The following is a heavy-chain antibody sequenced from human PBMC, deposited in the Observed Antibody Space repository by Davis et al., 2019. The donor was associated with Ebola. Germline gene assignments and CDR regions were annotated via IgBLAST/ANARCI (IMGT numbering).Heavy chain of an antibody. D-gene: IGHD1-26*01. CDR2: ISSSGKT. Sequence: GESLKISCSASGFTFSAHTMHWVRQAPGKGLEYVSVISSSGKTYYADSVKGRSSISRDNSQNNVYLQMTSLRVEDTAVYYCVKEGTTTIWVDSDNWGQGTLVTVAS. CDR1: GFTFSAHT. CDR3: VKEGTTTIWVDSDN. J-gene: IGHJ4*02. V-gene: IGHV3-64D*08.